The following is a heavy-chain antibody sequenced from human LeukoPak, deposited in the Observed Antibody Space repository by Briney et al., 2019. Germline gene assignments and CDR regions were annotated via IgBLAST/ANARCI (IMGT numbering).Heavy chain of an antibody. CDR2: LHHGGST. CDR1: GASISSNYW. Sequence: SETLSLTCAVSGASISSNYWWSWVRQPPGKGLEWIGELHHGGSTNYSPSLKSRVTTSVDKYKNQFSLTLTSATAADTAVYYCARKRADIWYYFDFWGQGNLVTVSS. J-gene: IGHJ4*02. CDR3: ARKRADIWYYFDF. D-gene: IGHD3-9*01. V-gene: IGHV4-4*02.